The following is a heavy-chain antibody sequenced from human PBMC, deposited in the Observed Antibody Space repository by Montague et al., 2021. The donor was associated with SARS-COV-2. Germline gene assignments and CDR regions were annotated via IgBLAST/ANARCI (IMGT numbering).Heavy chain of an antibody. D-gene: IGHD2-15*01. V-gene: IGHV3-23*01. Sequence: RLSCAASGFTFRNSAMIWVRQAPGKGLEWVSGISGSADITYYADSVKGRFTISRDNSKNTLYLQMSSLRAADTAVYYCARGVVAAPPVVDYWGRGTLVTVSS. CDR1: GFTFRNSA. J-gene: IGHJ4*02. CDR2: ISGSADIT. CDR3: ARGVVAAPPVVDY.